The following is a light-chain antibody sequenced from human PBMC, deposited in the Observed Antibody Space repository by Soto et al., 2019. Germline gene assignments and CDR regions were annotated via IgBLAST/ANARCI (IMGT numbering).Light chain of an antibody. J-gene: IGKJ1*01. Sequence: EIVMTQSPATLSVSPGERATLSCRASQSVSGNFAWYQQKPGQAPTLLIYGASTRATCIPARFSGSGSGTEFTLTISSLQSEDFAVYYCQQYNNWPPAFGQGTKVEIK. CDR3: QQYNNWPPA. CDR2: GAS. CDR1: QSVSGN. V-gene: IGKV3-15*01.